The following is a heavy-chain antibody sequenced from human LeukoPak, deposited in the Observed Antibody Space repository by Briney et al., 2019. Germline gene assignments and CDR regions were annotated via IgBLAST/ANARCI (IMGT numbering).Heavy chain of an antibody. CDR3: ARDLRVAGDFDWLLYERYYYYGMDV. D-gene: IGHD3-9*01. J-gene: IGHJ6*04. V-gene: IGHV3-7*03. CDR2: IKQDGSEK. Sequence: GGSLRLSCAASGFTFSSYEMNWVRQAPGKGLEWVANIKQDGSEKYYVDSVKGRFTISRDNAKNSLYLQMNSLRAEDTAVYYCARDLRVAGDFDWLLYERYYYYGMDVWGKGTTVTVSS. CDR1: GFTFSSYE.